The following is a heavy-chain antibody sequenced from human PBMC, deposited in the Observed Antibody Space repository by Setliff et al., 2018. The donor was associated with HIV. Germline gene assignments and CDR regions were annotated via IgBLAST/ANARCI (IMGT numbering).Heavy chain of an antibody. J-gene: IGHJ4*02. V-gene: IGHV1-69*06. CDR1: GGSFSSYG. Sequence: SVKVSCKASGGSFSSYGINWLRQAPGQGLEWMGGMVPVIGAAQYAQKFQGRVTITADRVTSTEYMEVTSLTSDDTAVYYCAREMAARPYFDLWGQGTLVTVSS. CDR3: AREMAARPYFDL. CDR2: MVPVIGAA. D-gene: IGHD6-6*01.